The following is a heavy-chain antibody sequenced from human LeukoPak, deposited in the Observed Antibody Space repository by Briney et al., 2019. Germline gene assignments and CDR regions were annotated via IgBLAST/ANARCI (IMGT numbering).Heavy chain of an antibody. CDR1: GYTLTELS. J-gene: IGHJ1*01. Sequence: ASVTVSCTVSGYTLTELSMHWVRQAPGKGLEWMGGFDPEDGETIYAQKFQGRVTMTEDTSTDTAYMELSSLRSEDTAVYYCARDKAVTTEVTQHFQHWGQGTLVTVSS. V-gene: IGHV1-24*01. CDR3: ARDKAVTTEVTQHFQH. D-gene: IGHD4-23*01. CDR2: FDPEDGET.